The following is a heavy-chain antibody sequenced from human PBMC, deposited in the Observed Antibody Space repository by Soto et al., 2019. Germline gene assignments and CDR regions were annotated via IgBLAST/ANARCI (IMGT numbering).Heavy chain of an antibody. CDR1: GYSITSGYY. J-gene: IGHJ5*01. CDR2: IYQNGNS. V-gene: IGHV4-38-2*01. Sequence: SETLSLTCAVSGYSITSGYYWGWIRQPPGKGLEWIASIYQNGNSYYNPSLKSRVSMSLDTSKNQFLLSLRSVTAADTAVYYCAGDIAIAWFYFWGQGTLVTVSS. D-gene: IGHD3-10*01. CDR3: AGDIAIAWFYF.